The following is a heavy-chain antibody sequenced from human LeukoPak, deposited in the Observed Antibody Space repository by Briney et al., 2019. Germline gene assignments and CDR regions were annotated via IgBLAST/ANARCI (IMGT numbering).Heavy chain of an antibody. Sequence: GGSLRLSCAASGFTFSSYSMNWVRQAPGKGLEWVSSISSSSSYIYYADSVKGRFTISRDNAKNSLYLQMNSLRAEDTAAYYCARDAPYYYDSSGYYSYWGQGTLVTVSS. CDR3: ARDAPYYYDSSGYYSY. CDR2: ISSSSSYI. V-gene: IGHV3-21*01. CDR1: GFTFSSYS. D-gene: IGHD3-22*01. J-gene: IGHJ4*02.